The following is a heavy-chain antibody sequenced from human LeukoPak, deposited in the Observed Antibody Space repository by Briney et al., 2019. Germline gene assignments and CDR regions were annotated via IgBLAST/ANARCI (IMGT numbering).Heavy chain of an antibody. V-gene: IGHV3-21*01. D-gene: IGHD2-2*01. CDR2: ISSSSSYI. CDR1: GFTFSSYS. J-gene: IGHJ6*02. Sequence: GGSLRLSCAASGFTFSSYSMNWVRPAPGKGVEWASSISSSSSYIYYADSVKGRFTISRDNAKNSLYLQMNSLRAEDTAVYYCARDSMDGYYYYYGMDVWGQGTTVTVSS. CDR3: ARDSMDGYYYYYGMDV.